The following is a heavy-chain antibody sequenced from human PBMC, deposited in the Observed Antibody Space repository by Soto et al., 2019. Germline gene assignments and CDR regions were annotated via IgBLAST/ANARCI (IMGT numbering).Heavy chain of an antibody. V-gene: IGHV4-59*01. CDR1: GGTISRYY. CDR3: ARDLWGYCGTDCYPLDV. J-gene: IGHJ6*02. CDR2: MYNTGST. D-gene: IGHD2-21*02. Sequence: QVQLQESGPGLVKPSETLSLTCTVSGGTISRYYWSWIRQPPGKGLEWIGYMYNTGSTVYDPSFTHRVATSVDITKHQFSLKLTSVTAAAPAVYYCARDLWGYCGTDCYPLDVWGQGTTVTVSS.